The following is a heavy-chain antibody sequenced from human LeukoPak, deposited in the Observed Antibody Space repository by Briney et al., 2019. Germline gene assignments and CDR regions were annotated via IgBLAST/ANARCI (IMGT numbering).Heavy chain of an antibody. V-gene: IGHV4-34*01. CDR3: ARDEDAFDL. J-gene: IGHJ3*01. CDR1: GGSFSNYY. CDR2: VTHSGST. Sequence: WETLSLTCAVYGGSFSNYYWSWIRQPPGKGLEWIGGVTHSGSTSYNPSLKSRVTISVDTSKNQFSLKLSSVTAADTAVYYCARDEDAFDLWGQGTMVSVSS.